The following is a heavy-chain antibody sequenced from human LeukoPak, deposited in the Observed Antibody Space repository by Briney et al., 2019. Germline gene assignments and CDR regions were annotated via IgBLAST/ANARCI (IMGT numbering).Heavy chain of an antibody. CDR1: GYTFTRYY. D-gene: IGHD6-6*01. Sequence: ASVKVSCKASGYTFTRYYMHWVRQAPGQGLEWMGIINPSGGSTSYAQKFEGRVTMTRDTSTSTVYMELSSLRSEDTAVYYCARDRYSSSYENYYFEYRGQGTLVTVSS. CDR3: ARDRYSSSYENYYFEY. J-gene: IGHJ4*02. V-gene: IGHV1-46*01. CDR2: INPSGGST.